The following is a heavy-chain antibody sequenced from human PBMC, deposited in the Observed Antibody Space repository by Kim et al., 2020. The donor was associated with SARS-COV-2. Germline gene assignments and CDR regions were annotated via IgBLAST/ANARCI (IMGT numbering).Heavy chain of an antibody. CDR1: GGSISSSSYY. Sequence: SETLSLTCTVSGGSISSSSYYWGWIRQPPGKGLEWIGSIYYSGSTYYNPSLKSRVTISVDTSKNQFSLKLSSVTAADTAVYYCARDSSSWQYYYYGMDVWGQGTTVTVSS. D-gene: IGHD6-13*01. J-gene: IGHJ6*02. V-gene: IGHV4-39*02. CDR3: ARDSSSWQYYYYGMDV. CDR2: IYYSGST.